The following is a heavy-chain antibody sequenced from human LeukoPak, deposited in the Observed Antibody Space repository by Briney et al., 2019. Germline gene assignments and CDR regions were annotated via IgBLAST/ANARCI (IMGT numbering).Heavy chain of an antibody. CDR3: ARGHTGIQGKFDY. Sequence: SVKVSCKASGGTFSSYAISWVRQAPGQGLEWMGGIIPIFGTANYAQKFQGRVTITADESTSTAYMELSSLRSEDTAVYYCARGHTGIQGKFDYWGQGTLVTVSS. D-gene: IGHD5-18*01. V-gene: IGHV1-69*13. CDR1: GGTFSSYA. CDR2: IIPIFGTA. J-gene: IGHJ4*02.